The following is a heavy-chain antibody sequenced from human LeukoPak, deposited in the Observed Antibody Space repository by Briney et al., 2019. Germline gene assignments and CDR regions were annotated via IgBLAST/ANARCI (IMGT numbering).Heavy chain of an antibody. CDR1: GGSISSSGYY. CDR2: IYYSGTT. V-gene: IGHV4-39*01. D-gene: IGHD3/OR15-3a*01. Sequence: SETLSLTCSVSGGSISSSGYYWNWIRQPPGEGLEWVGSIYYSGTTYYNSSLKSRVTISEDTSKNRFSLLLTSVTAADTAVYFCARQFWDCLSYYIDVWGEGTTVIVSS. J-gene: IGHJ6*03. CDR3: ARQFWDCLSYYIDV.